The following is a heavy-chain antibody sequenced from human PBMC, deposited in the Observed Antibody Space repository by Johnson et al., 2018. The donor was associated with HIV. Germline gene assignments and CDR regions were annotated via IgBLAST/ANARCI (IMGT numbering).Heavy chain of an antibody. Sequence: QLVESGGGLVQPGRSLRLSCAASGFTFDDYAMHWVRQAPGKGLEWVSGISWNSGSIGYADSVKGRFTISRDNAKNSLYLQMNSLRAEDTALYYCARGADPGIAAALVWGQGTMVTVSS. V-gene: IGHV3-9*01. CDR2: ISWNSGSI. CDR3: ARGADPGIAAALV. D-gene: IGHD6-13*01. J-gene: IGHJ3*01. CDR1: GFTFDDYA.